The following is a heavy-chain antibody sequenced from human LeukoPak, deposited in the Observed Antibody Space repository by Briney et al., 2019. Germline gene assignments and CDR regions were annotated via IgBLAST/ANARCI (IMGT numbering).Heavy chain of an antibody. Sequence: GGSLRLSCAASGFTVSSNYMSWVRQAPGKGLEWVSVIYSGGSTYYADSVKGRFTISRDNSKNTLYLQVNSLRAEDTAVYYCARVGQWELPYDYWGQGTLVTVSS. D-gene: IGHD1-26*01. CDR2: IYSGGST. CDR3: ARVGQWELPYDY. J-gene: IGHJ4*02. CDR1: GFTVSSNY. V-gene: IGHV3-53*01.